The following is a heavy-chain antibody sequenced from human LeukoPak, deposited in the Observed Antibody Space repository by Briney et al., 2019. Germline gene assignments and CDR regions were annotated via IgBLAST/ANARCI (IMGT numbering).Heavy chain of an antibody. CDR2: IHYSGST. D-gene: IGHD6-19*01. Sequence: PSETLSLTCTVSGGSISSSGYYWGWIRQLPGKGLEWIGSIHYSGSTYYNPSLKSRVTISVDTSKNQFSLKLWSVTAADTAVYYCARSNYSSGFYFDYWGQGTLVTVSS. J-gene: IGHJ4*02. V-gene: IGHV4-39*01. CDR1: GGSISSSGYY. CDR3: ARSNYSSGFYFDY.